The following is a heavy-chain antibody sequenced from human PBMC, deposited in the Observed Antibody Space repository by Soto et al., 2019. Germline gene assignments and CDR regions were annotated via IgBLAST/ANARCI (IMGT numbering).Heavy chain of an antibody. CDR3: ARVRRRNLGYCSSTSCYYAFDI. CDR2: IIPILGIA. J-gene: IGHJ3*02. D-gene: IGHD2-2*01. V-gene: IGHV1-69*02. CDR1: GGTFSSYT. Sequence: SVKVSCKDSGGTFSSYTISWVRQAPGQGLEWMGRIIPILGIANYAQKFQGRVTITADKSTSTAYMELSSLRSEDTAVYYCARVRRRNLGYCSSTSCYYAFDIWGQGTMVTVSS.